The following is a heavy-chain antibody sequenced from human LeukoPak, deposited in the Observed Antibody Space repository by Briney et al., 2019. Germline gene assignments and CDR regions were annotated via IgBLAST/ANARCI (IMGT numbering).Heavy chain of an antibody. CDR1: GGSFSGYY. CDR2: INHSGST. V-gene: IGHV4-34*01. J-gene: IGHJ6*03. D-gene: IGHD5-18*01. Sequence: SETLSLTCAVYGGSFSGYYWSWIRQPPGKGLEWIGEINHSGSTNYNPSLKSRVTTSVDTSKNQFSLKLSSVTAADTAVYYCARDKGQLWPHYYYYYYMDVWGKGTTVTVSS. CDR3: ARDKGQLWPHYYYYYYMDV.